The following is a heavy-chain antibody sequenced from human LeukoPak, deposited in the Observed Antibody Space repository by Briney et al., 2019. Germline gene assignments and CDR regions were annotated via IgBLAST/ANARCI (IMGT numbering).Heavy chain of an antibody. CDR2: LNPNTGGI. D-gene: IGHD6-13*01. CDR3: ARYMAAAGTFDY. J-gene: IGHJ4*02. CDR1: GYTFTDYY. Sequence: ASVKVSCKASGYTFTDYYIHWVRQAPGQGLEWMGWLNPNTGGINYAQKFQGRVTMTRDTSISTAYMEVTRLRSDDSAMYYCARYMAAAGTFDYWGQGTLVTVSS. V-gene: IGHV1-2*02.